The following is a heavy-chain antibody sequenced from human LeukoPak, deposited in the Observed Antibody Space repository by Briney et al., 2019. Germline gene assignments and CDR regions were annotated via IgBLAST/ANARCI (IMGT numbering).Heavy chain of an antibody. J-gene: IGHJ4*02. CDR1: GYTLTELS. Sequence: ASVKVSCKVSGYTLTELSMHWVRQAPGKGLEWMGGFDPEDGETIYAQKFQGRVTMTEDTSTDTAYMELSSLRSEDTAVYYCATRGGSSSTYYFDYWGQGTLVTVSS. V-gene: IGHV1-24*01. CDR2: FDPEDGET. D-gene: IGHD6-6*01. CDR3: ATRGGSSSTYYFDY.